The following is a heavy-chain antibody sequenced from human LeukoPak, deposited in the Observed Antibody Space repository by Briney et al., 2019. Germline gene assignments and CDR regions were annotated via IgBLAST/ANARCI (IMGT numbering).Heavy chain of an antibody. CDR1: GYTFTSYA. Sequence: ASVKVSCKASGYTFTSYAMHWVRQAPGQRLEWMGWINAGNGNTKYSQKFQGRVTITRDTSASTAYMELSSLRSEDTAVYYCARHSDVENYKPMAFHIWGQGTMVTVSS. D-gene: IGHD1-7*01. J-gene: IGHJ3*02. V-gene: IGHV1-3*01. CDR3: ARHSDVENYKPMAFHI. CDR2: INAGNGNT.